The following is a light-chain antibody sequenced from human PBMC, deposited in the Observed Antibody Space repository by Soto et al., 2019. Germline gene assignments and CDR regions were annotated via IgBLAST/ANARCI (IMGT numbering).Light chain of an antibody. CDR1: QGIGDT. J-gene: IGKJ2*01. Sequence: EVVLTQSPATLSVSPGEGVTLSCRASQGIGDTLAWYQHKPGQTPRLLIYDTSARATGIPVRFSGSGSGTEFTLTISSLQSEDFAVYYCHQYDDGPYTFGQGTKVDIK. CDR3: HQYDDGPYT. V-gene: IGKV3-15*01. CDR2: DTS.